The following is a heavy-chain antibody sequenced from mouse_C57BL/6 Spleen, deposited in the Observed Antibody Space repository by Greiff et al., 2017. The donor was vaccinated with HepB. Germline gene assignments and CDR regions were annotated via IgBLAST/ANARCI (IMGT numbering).Heavy chain of an antibody. CDR2: IYPRSGNT. CDR1: GYTFTSYG. D-gene: IGHD1-1*01. V-gene: IGHV1-81*01. CDR3: AREDYGTSSYYFDY. J-gene: IGHJ2*01. Sequence: QVQLQQSGAELARPGASVKLSCKASGYTFTSYGISWVKQRTGQGLEWIGEIYPRSGNTYYNEKFKGKATLTADKSSSTAYMELRSLTSADSAVYFCAREDYGTSSYYFDYWGQGTTLTVSS.